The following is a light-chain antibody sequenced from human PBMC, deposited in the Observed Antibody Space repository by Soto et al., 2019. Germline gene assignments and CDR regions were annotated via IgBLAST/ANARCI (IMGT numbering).Light chain of an antibody. CDR3: HQCVSWPPFT. J-gene: IGKJ4*01. CDR1: QSVNLN. V-gene: IGKV3-15*01. CDR2: GAS. Sequence: EIVMTQSPATLSVSPGETATLSCRASQSVNLNLAWYQQKPGQAPRLLIYGASIRATGIPARFSGSGAGTEFTLTINSLQSEDSAVYYCHQCVSWPPFTFGRGTPVEI.